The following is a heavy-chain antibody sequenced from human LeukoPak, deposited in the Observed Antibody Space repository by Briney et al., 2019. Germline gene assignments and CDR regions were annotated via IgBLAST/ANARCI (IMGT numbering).Heavy chain of an antibody. Sequence: PGGSLRLSCAASGFTFSNAWMSWVRQAPGKGLEWVGRIKSKTDGGTTDYAAPVKGRFTISRDDSKNTLYLQMNSLKTEDTAVYYCTTVPYGDEDTFDYWGQGTLVTVSS. CDR2: IKSKTDGGTT. CDR3: TTVPYGDEDTFDY. V-gene: IGHV3-15*01. CDR1: GFTFSNAW. J-gene: IGHJ4*02. D-gene: IGHD4-17*01.